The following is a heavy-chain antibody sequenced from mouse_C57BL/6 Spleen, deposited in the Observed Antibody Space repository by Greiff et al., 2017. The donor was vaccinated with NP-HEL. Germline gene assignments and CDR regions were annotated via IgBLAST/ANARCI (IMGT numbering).Heavy chain of an antibody. CDR2: INPNNGGT. D-gene: IGHD2-5*01. CDR1: GYTFTDYY. Sequence: VQLQQSGPELVKPGASVKISCKASGYTFTDYYMNWVKQSHGKSLEWIGDINPNNGGTSYNQKFKGKATLTVDKSSSTAYMELRSLTSEDSAVYYCARKEGAYSNYGYFDVWGTGTTVTVSS. V-gene: IGHV1-26*01. CDR3: ARKEGAYSNYGYFDV. J-gene: IGHJ1*03.